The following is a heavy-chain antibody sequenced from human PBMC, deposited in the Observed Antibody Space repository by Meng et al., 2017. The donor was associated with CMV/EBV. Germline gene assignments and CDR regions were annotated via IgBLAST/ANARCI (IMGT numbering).Heavy chain of an antibody. V-gene: IGHV4-39*07. CDR1: ISSRRYY. CDR3: AREARMMVRGVMVNWFDP. J-gene: IGHJ5*02. D-gene: IGHD3-10*01. CDR2: TYYSGST. Sequence: ISSRRYYWGWIRQPPGKGLEWIGSTYYSGSTYYNPSLKSRVTISVDTSKNQFSLKLSSVTAADTAVYYCAREARMMVRGVMVNWFDPWGQGTLVTVSS.